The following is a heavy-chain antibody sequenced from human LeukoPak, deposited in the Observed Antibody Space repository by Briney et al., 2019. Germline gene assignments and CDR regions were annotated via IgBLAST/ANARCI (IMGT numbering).Heavy chain of an antibody. J-gene: IGHJ4*02. CDR3: AREWETGDLDY. D-gene: IGHD7-27*01. Sequence: SETLSLTCTVSSGSISSYYWSWIRQPPGKGLEWIGYIYYSGSTNYNPSLKSRVTISVDTSKNQFSLKLSSVTAADTAVYYCAREWETGDLDYWGQGTLVTVSS. CDR1: SGSISSYY. CDR2: IYYSGST. V-gene: IGHV4-59*01.